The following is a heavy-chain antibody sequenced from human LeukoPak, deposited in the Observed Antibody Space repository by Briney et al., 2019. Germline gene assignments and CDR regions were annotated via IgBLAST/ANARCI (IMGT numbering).Heavy chain of an antibody. Sequence: GASVKVSCTASGYTFTRYYIHWVRQAPGQGLEWLGIINPSGGATTYAQKFQGRVTITRDTSTSTVYMELYSLRSDDTAIYYCAREKQAEKQASGDYYYYGMDVWGQGTTVTVSS. J-gene: IGHJ6*02. CDR3: AREKQAEKQASGDYYYYGMDV. V-gene: IGHV1-46*01. CDR2: INPSGGAT. D-gene: IGHD1-26*01. CDR1: GYTFTRYY.